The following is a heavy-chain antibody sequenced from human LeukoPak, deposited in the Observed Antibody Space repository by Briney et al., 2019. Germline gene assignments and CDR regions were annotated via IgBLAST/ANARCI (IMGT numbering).Heavy chain of an antibody. Sequence: ASLKVSCEASRYTVTSAYMHWVRQAPGQGLEWMGIINPSGGSTSYAQKLQGRVNMTRHTSTTKVYMELRSLRSEDTGVYYCASHGDYTDFDYWGQGTLVTVSS. V-gene: IGHV1-46*04. CDR2: INPSGGST. D-gene: IGHD4-17*01. CDR3: ASHGDYTDFDY. CDR1: RYTVTSAY. J-gene: IGHJ4*02.